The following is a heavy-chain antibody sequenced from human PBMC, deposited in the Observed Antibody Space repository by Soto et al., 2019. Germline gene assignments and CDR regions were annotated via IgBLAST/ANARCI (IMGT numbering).Heavy chain of an antibody. CDR1: GGSISSGNYY. CDR2: IYHSGNT. V-gene: IGHV4-31*03. CDR3: ARDASTSWHYLDY. D-gene: IGHD6-13*01. J-gene: IGHJ4*02. Sequence: LSLTCTVSGGSISSGNYYWSWIRQHPEKGLEWIGHIYHSGNTYYNPSLKSRVTISVDTPKNHFSLKLSSVTAADTAVYYCARDASTSWHYLDYWGQGTLVTVSS.